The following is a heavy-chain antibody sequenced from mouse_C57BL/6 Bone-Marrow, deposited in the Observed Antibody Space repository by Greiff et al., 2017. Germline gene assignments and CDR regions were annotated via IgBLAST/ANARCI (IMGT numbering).Heavy chain of an antibody. CDR3: ARSEYSGYFDD. CDR2: IYPRSGNT. V-gene: IGHV1-81*01. J-gene: IGHJ2*01. D-gene: IGHD2-12*01. Sequence: QVQLQQSGAELARPGASVKLSCKASGYTFTSYGISWVKQRTGQGLEWIGEIYPRSGNTYYNEKFKGKATLTADKSSSTAYMELRSLTSEDAAVXFCARSEYSGYFDDWGQGTTLTVSS. CDR1: GYTFTSYG.